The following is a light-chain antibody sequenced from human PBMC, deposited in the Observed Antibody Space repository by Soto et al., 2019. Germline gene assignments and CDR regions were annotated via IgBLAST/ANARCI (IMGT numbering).Light chain of an antibody. CDR2: GAS. V-gene: IGKV3-15*01. CDR3: QHYGSSWT. Sequence: EMVMTQSPATLYVSPGESATLSCRASQSVGSNLAWYQQKPGQAPRLLIYGASTRATGTPTRFSGSGSGTDFTLTISRLEPEDFAVYYCQHYGSSWTFGQGTKVDI. J-gene: IGKJ1*01. CDR1: QSVGSN.